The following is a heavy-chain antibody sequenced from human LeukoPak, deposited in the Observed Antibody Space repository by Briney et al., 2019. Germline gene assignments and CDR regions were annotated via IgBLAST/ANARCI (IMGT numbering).Heavy chain of an antibody. Sequence: SETLSLTCAVYGGSFSGCYWSWIRQPPGKGLEWIGEINHSGSTNYNPSLKSRVTISVDTSKNQFSLKLSSVTAADTAVYYCARGSHDYGDPRSFDYWGQGTLVTVSS. CDR1: GGSFSGCY. CDR3: ARGSHDYGDPRSFDY. J-gene: IGHJ4*02. V-gene: IGHV4-34*01. D-gene: IGHD4-17*01. CDR2: INHSGST.